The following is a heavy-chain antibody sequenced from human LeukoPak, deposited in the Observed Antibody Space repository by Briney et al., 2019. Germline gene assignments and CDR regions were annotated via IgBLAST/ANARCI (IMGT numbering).Heavy chain of an antibody. CDR1: GGSLSGHY. D-gene: IGHD3-22*01. V-gene: IGHV4-59*11. CDR2: VSYTGRT. Sequence: SETLSLTCTVSGGSLSGHYWSWIRQPPGKRLEWIGYVSYTGRTKYNPSLQSRVTISIDTSKSQFSLKLTSVTLADTAVYSCARLLDNDISGDPDTFDVWGQGPTVIVSS. CDR3: ARLLDNDISGDPDTFDV. J-gene: IGHJ3*01.